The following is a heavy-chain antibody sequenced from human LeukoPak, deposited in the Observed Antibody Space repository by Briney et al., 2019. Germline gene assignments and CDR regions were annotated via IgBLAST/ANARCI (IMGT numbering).Heavy chain of an antibody. CDR2: ISYDGSNK. CDR1: GFTFSSYG. CDR3: AKDLGLGDFWSGYYFGY. D-gene: IGHD3-3*01. V-gene: IGHV3-30*18. J-gene: IGHJ4*02. Sequence: GGSLRLSCAASGFTFSSYGMHWVRQAPGKGLEWVAVISYDGSNKYYADSVKGRFTISRDNSKNTLYLQMNSLRAEDTAVYYCAKDLGLGDFWSGYYFGYWGQGTLVTVSS.